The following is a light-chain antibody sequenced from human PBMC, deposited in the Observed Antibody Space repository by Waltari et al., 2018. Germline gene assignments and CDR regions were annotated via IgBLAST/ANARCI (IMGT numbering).Light chain of an antibody. Sequence: QSVLTQPPSASGTPGQRVTISCSGGASNIGSNTVNWYQQLPRMAPKLLIYSDSERPSGVPDRFSGSKSGASASLAISGLQSEDEADYYCAAWDDSLDGLYVFGTGTKVTVL. V-gene: IGLV1-44*01. CDR1: ASNIGSNT. J-gene: IGLJ1*01. CDR3: AAWDDSLDGLYV. CDR2: SDS.